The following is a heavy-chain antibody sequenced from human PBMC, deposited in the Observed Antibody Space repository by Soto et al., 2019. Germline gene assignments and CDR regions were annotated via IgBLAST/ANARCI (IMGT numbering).Heavy chain of an antibody. J-gene: IGHJ5*02. V-gene: IGHV4-4*02. Sequence: SETLSLTCAVSGGSISSSNWWSWVRQPPGKGLEWIGEIYHSGSTNYNPSLKSRVTISVDTSKNQFSLKLSSVTAADTAVYYCARDPRYCSGGSCYSWFDPWGQGTLVTVSS. CDR2: IYHSGST. D-gene: IGHD2-15*01. CDR3: ARDPRYCSGGSCYSWFDP. CDR1: GGSISSSNW.